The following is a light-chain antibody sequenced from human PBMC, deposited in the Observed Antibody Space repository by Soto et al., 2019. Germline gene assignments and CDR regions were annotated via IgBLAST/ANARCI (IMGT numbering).Light chain of an antibody. J-gene: IGLJ1*01. Sequence: QSALTQPASVSGSPGQSITISCTGTSSDVGGNKYVSWYQQYPGKVPKLMINKVSNRPSGVSHLFSGSKSGNTASLTISGLLAEDDADYFGTSSTSDSLYVFGTGTKLTVL. CDR2: KVS. V-gene: IGLV2-14*01. CDR1: SSDVGGNKY. CDR3: TSSTSDSLYV.